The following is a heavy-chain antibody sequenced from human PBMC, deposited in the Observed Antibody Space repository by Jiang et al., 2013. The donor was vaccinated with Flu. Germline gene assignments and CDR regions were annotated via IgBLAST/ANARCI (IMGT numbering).Heavy chain of an antibody. CDR1: GASVMISNYH. CDR3: ARHFSTVNSAPSYFDL. J-gene: IGHJ4*02. V-gene: IGHV4-39*01. D-gene: IGHD4-11*01. Sequence: SGSGLVKPSETLSLTCAVSGASVMISNYHWGWIRQSPGKGLEWIGSIYNSGTTYSNTSLKSRLTISLDGSRNQFSLHLNSVTAADTAVYYCARHFSTVNSAPSYFDLWGREPWSPSPQ. CDR2: IYNSGTT.